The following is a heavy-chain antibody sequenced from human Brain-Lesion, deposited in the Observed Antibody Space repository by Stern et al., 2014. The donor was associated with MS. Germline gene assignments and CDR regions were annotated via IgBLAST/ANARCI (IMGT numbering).Heavy chain of an antibody. CDR2: IYYRGST. D-gene: IGHD3-10*01. Sequence: VQLVESGPGLVKPSETLSLTCTVSGGSISSNSYYWGWIRQPPGKGLEWIGWIYYRGSTYYNPSLQSRVPISQGQSQNQFSLNLKSVTAADTAVYFCAKVWLGELPENPFDYWGQGTLVTVSS. CDR3: AKVWLGELPENPFDY. J-gene: IGHJ4*02. V-gene: IGHV4-39*01. CDR1: GGSISSNSYY.